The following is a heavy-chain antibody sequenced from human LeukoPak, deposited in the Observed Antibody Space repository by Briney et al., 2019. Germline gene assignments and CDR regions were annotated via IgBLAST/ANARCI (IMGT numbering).Heavy chain of an antibody. CDR1: GGSFSGYY. V-gene: IGHV4-34*01. D-gene: IGHD5-24*01. CDR3: ARDPGGDGYSVDYFDS. J-gene: IGHJ4*02. CDR2: INHSGST. Sequence: PSETLSLTCAVYGGSFSGYYWSWIRQPPGKGLEWIGEINHSGSTNYNPSLKSRVTISVDTSKNQFSLKLSSVTAADTAVYYCARDPGGDGYSVDYFDSWGQGILVTVSS.